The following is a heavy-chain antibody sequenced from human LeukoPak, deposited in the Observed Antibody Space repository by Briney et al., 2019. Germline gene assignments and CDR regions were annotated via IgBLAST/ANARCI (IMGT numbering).Heavy chain of an antibody. V-gene: IGHV4-59*01. J-gene: IGHJ4*02. CDR2: MFYTGST. D-gene: IGHD3-22*01. CDR1: GGSISGYY. CDR3: ARAYYDSSGYYSYYFDS. Sequence: PSETLSLTCTVSGGSISGYYWTWIRQPPGRGLEGIGYMFYTGSTNYNPSLQSRVTISLDTSKNAFSLKLSSVTAADTAVYYCARAYYDSSGYYSYYFDSWGQGTLVTVSS.